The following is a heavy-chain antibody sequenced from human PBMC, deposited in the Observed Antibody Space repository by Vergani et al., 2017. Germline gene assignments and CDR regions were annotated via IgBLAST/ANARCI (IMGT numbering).Heavy chain of an antibody. V-gene: IGHV1-8*01. J-gene: IGHJ6*02. Sequence: QVQLVQSGAEVKKPGASVKVSCKASGYTFTSYDINWVRQATGQGLEWMSWRNPNSGNTGYEQKFQGRDTMTRNTTRSTAYMELSSLSAVDTAVYYCARARVTIPSYYYGMDVWGQGTTVTVSS. CDR1: GYTFTSYD. CDR3: ARARVTIPSYYYGMDV. D-gene: IGHD3-3*01. CDR2: RNPNSGNT.